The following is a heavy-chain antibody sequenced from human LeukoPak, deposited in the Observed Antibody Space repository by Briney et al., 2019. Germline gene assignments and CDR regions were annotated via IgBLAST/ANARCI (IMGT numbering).Heavy chain of an antibody. D-gene: IGHD3-10*01. J-gene: IGHJ5*02. V-gene: IGHV4-39*01. Sequence: SETLSLTCTVSGGSISSSSYYWGRIRQPPGKGLEWIGSIYYSGSTYYNPSLKSRVTISVDTSKNQFSLKLSSVTAADTAVYYCARHRQTPYGSGSYYWFNPWGQGTLVTVSS. CDR3: ARHRQTPYGSGSYYWFNP. CDR1: GGSISSSSYY. CDR2: IYYSGST.